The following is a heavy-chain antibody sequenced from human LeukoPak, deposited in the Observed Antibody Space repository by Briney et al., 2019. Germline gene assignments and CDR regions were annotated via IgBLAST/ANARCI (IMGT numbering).Heavy chain of an antibody. CDR3: ARVSTHTYDFWSGYYVGY. CDR1: GGTFSSYA. V-gene: IGHV1-69*04. J-gene: IGHJ4*02. D-gene: IGHD3-3*01. Sequence: AASVKVSCKASGGTFSSYAISWVRQAPGQGLEWMGRIIPILGIANYAQKFQGRVTITADKSTSTAYMELSSLRSEDTAVYYCARVSTHTYDFWSGYYVGYWGQGTLVTVSS. CDR2: IIPILGIA.